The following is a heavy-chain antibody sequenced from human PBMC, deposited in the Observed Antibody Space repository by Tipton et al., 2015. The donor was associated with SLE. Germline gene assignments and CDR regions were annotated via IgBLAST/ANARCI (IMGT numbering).Heavy chain of an antibody. CDR1: GGSISSGDYY. CDR3: ARVALDSYSSSWSEYFQH. D-gene: IGHD6-13*01. J-gene: IGHJ1*01. CDR2: IYYSGST. V-gene: IGHV4-61*08. Sequence: TLSLTCTVSGGSISSGDYYWSWIRQPPGKGLEWIGYIYYSGSTNYNPSLKSRVTISVDTSKNQFSLKLSSVTAADTAVYYCARVALDSYSSSWSEYFQHWGQGTLVTVSS.